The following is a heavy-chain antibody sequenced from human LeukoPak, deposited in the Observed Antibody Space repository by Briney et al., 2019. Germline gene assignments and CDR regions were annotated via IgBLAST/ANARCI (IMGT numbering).Heavy chain of an antibody. D-gene: IGHD5-18*01. J-gene: IGHJ5*02. V-gene: IGHV1-69*13. CDR3: AREGGYSYAFDP. Sequence: ASVKVSCKASGGIFSSYAISWVRQAPGQGLEWMGGIIPIFGTANYAQKFQGRVTITADESTSTAYMELSSLGSEDTAVYYCAREGGYSYAFDPWGQGTLVTVSS. CDR1: GGIFSSYA. CDR2: IIPIFGTA.